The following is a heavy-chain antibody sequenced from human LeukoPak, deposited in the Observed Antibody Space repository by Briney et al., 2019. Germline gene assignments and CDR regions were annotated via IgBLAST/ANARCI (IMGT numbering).Heavy chain of an antibody. V-gene: IGHV1-69*13. J-gene: IGHJ3*02. D-gene: IGHD3-22*01. Sequence: AASVKVSCKASGGTFSSYAISWVRQAPGQGLEWMGGIIPIFGTANYAQKFQGRVTITADESTSTAYMVLSSLRSEDTAVYYCAREPARTAPKSYYDSSRTAFDIWGQGTLVTVSS. CDR3: AREPARTAPKSYYDSSRTAFDI. CDR2: IIPIFGTA. CDR1: GGTFSSYA.